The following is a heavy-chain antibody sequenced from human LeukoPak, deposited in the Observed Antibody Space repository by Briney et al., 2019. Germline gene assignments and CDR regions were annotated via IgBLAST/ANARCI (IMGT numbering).Heavy chain of an antibody. CDR3: AREAEYSSSYYFDY. CDR2: IWYDGSNK. Sequence: PRGSLRLSCAASGVTFRSYGMRWGRQAPGKGLGRVAVIWYDGSNKYYADSVKGRFTISKDNSKNTLYLQMHSRRAEDTAVYYCAREAEYSSSYYFDYWGQGTLVTVSS. D-gene: IGHD6-6*01. CDR1: GVTFRSYG. J-gene: IGHJ4*02. V-gene: IGHV3-33*01.